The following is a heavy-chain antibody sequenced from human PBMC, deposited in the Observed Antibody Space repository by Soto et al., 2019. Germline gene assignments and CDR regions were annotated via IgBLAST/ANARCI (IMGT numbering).Heavy chain of an antibody. Sequence: PSETLSLTCTVSGGSISSYYWSWIRQPPGKGLEWIGYIYYSGSTNYNPSPKSRVTISVDTSKNQFSLKLSSVTAADTAVYYCARDLGPDYDSSGYYPFDYWGQGTLVTVSS. CDR3: ARDLGPDYDSSGYYPFDY. V-gene: IGHV4-59*01. D-gene: IGHD3-22*01. CDR2: IYYSGST. CDR1: GGSISSYY. J-gene: IGHJ4*02.